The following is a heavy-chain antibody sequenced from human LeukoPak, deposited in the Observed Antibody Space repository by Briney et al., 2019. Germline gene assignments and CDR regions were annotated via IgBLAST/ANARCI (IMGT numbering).Heavy chain of an antibody. CDR3: ARRTFPIDAFDV. CDR2: INGSGSDI. CDR1: GFTFSTFS. Sequence: GGPLRLSCAASGFTFSTFSMNWVRQTPGKGLEWVSAINGSGSDIYYADSVKGRFTISRDNPKRSLYLQMNSLRAEDTAVYYCARRTFPIDAFDVWGQGTVVSVS. J-gene: IGHJ3*01. V-gene: IGHV3-21*01. D-gene: IGHD1-7*01.